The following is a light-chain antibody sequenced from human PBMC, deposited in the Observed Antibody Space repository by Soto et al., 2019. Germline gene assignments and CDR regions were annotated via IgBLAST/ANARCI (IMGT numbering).Light chain of an antibody. V-gene: IGKV1-39*01. Sequence: DIQMTQSPSSLSASVGDRVTITCRASQSITGYLTWYQQKPGKAPKLLIYAASSLQSGVPSRFSGSGSGTEFTLTISSLQRDDFATYFCQQSLGIPYTFGQGTRLETK. CDR1: QSITGY. J-gene: IGKJ2*01. CDR2: AAS. CDR3: QQSLGIPYT.